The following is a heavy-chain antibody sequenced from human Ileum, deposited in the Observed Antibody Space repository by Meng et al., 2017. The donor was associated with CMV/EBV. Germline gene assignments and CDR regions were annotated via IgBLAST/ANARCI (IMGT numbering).Heavy chain of an antibody. Sequence: ESLSLSCAGSGFSIDRHGMSWFRQVPGKGLEWVSGITGSGGRTDYADSVKGRFIISRDNSKNTVYLQMSSLKVEDTALYYCAKDRIGPRVTALLDEWGQGTLVTVSS. CDR1: GFSIDRHG. CDR3: AKDRIGPRVTALLDE. V-gene: IGHV3-23*01. CDR2: ITGSGGRT. J-gene: IGHJ4*01. D-gene: IGHD2-8*01.